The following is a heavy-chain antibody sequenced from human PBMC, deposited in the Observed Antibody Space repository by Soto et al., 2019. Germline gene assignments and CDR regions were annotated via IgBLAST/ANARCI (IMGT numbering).Heavy chain of an antibody. J-gene: IGHJ2*01. CDR3: ARGGSLYWYFDR. D-gene: IGHD1-26*01. CDR1: GYTFTSYA. V-gene: IGHV1-3*01. CDR2: INAGNGNT. Sequence: QVQLVQSGAEVKKPGTSVKVSCKASGYTFTSYAMHWVRQAPGQRLEWMGWINAGNGNTKYSQKFQGRVTITRDTSASTAYMELSSLRSEDTAVYYCARGGSLYWYFDRWGRGTLVTVSS.